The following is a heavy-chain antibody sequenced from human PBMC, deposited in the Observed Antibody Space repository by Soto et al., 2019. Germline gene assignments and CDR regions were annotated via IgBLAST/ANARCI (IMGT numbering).Heavy chain of an antibody. CDR2: IYWDDDK. CDR3: APTPNFYQYDCSAP. J-gene: IGHJ5*02. D-gene: IGHD3-3*01. Sequence: QITLKESGPTLVKPTQTLTLTCTFSGFSLTTRGVGVGWIRQPPGKALECLALIYWDDDKRYSPSLQSRLSTTKNPPKTRVALTMTNVDPGDTATYYCAPTPNFYQYDCSAPGGEGPLFSVSS. V-gene: IGHV2-5*02. CDR1: GFSLTTRGVG.